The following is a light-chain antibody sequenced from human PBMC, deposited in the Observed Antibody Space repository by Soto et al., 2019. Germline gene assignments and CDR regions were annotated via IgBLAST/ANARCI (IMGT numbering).Light chain of an antibody. V-gene: IGKV3-20*01. CDR3: QQYGSSPIT. CDR2: ETS. CDR1: PSVSSGY. J-gene: IGKJ5*01. Sequence: EVVLTQSTGTLSLSPGERATLSCRASPSVSSGYLAWYQQKPGQAPRLLIYETSTRATGIPDRFSGSGSRTDFTLTIGRLEPEDFAVYFCQQYGSSPITFGQGTRLEIK.